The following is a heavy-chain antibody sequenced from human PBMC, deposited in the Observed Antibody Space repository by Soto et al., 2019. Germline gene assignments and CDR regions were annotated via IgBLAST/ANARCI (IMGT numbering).Heavy chain of an antibody. J-gene: IGHJ6*02. Sequence: QVRLVESGGGVVQPGGSLRLSCVASGFTFSDFGMHWVRQGPGKGLEWLAVISEDAETDFHADSVKGRFTVSRDNFKETLYLQMNSLTTDDSGVYFCAKAPFRRPYYFYGMDVWGQWTTVIVSS. CDR2: ISEDAETD. V-gene: IGHV3-30*18. CDR1: GFTFSDFG. D-gene: IGHD3-10*01. CDR3: AKAPFRRPYYFYGMDV.